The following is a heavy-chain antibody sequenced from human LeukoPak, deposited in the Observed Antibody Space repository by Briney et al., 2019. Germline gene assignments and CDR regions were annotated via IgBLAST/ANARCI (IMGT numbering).Heavy chain of an antibody. CDR2: IIPIFGTA. J-gene: IGHJ3*02. Sequence: SVKVSFKASGGTFSSYARSWVRQAPGQGLEWMGGIIPIFGTANYAQKFQGRVTITADESTSTAYMELSSQRSEDTAVYYCARVRGGSDDAFDIWGQGTMVTVSS. V-gene: IGHV1-69*13. CDR1: GGTFSSYA. CDR3: ARVRGGSDDAFDI. D-gene: IGHD2-15*01.